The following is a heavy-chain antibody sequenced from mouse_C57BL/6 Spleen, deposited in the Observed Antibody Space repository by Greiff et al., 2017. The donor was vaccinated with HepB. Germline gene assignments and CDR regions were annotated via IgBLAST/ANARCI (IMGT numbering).Heavy chain of an antibody. CDR2: ISSGSSTT. CDR1: GFTFSDYG. CDR3: ARGSSYGWFAY. D-gene: IGHD1-1*01. Sequence: DVKLVESGGGLVKPGGSLKLSCAASGFTFSDYGMHWVRQAPEKGLEWVAYISSGSSTTYYADTVTGRFTMSRAHAKNTLFLKMTSLQAEDTAMYYCARGSSYGWFAYWGQGTLVTVSA. J-gene: IGHJ3*01. V-gene: IGHV5-17*01.